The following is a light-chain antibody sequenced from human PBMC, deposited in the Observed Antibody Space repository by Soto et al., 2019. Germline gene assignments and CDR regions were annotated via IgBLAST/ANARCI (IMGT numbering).Light chain of an antibody. CDR2: GAS. Sequence: EIRLTQSPGTLSLSPGERATLSCRASQSVRSSYLAWYQQKPGLAPRLLIYGASSRATGIPDRFSGSGSGTDFTLTISRLEPEDFAVYYCLQYGSSPRTFGQGTKAAI. J-gene: IGKJ1*01. CDR3: LQYGSSPRT. CDR1: QSVRSSY. V-gene: IGKV3-20*01.